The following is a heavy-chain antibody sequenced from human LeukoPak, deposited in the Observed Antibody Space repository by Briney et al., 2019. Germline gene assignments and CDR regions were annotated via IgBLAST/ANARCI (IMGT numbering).Heavy chain of an antibody. V-gene: IGHV4-30-2*01. CDR1: GFTFSSYA. J-gene: IGHJ6*02. CDR2: IYHSGST. Sequence: LRLSCAASGFTFSSYAMSWVRQAPGKGLEWIGYIYHSGSTYYNPSLKSRVTISVDRSKNQFSLKLSSVTAADTAVYYCARAYCGGDCYSYYYYGMDVWGQGTTVTVSS. D-gene: IGHD2-21*02. CDR3: ARAYCGGDCYSYYYYGMDV.